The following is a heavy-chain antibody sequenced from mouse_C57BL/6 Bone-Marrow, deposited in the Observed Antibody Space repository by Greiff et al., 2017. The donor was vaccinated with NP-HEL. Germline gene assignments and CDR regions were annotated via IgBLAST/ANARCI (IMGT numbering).Heavy chain of an antibody. CDR3: ARLHYYGSSYSWFAY. CDR1: GYSFTGYY. J-gene: IGHJ3*01. V-gene: IGHV1-42*01. CDR2: INPSTGGT. D-gene: IGHD1-1*01. Sequence: EVKLRQSGPELVKPGASVKISCKASGYSFTGYYMNWVKQSPEKSLEWIGEINPSTGGTTYNQKFKAKATLTVDKSSSTAYMQLKSLTSEDSAVYYCARLHYYGSSYSWFAYWGQGTLVTVSA.